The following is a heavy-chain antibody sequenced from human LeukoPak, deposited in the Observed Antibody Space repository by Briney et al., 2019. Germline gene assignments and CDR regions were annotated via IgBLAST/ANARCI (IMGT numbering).Heavy chain of an antibody. V-gene: IGHV3-21*01. Sequence: GGSLRLSCAASGFTFSSYSMNWVRQAPGKGLEWVSSISSSSSYIYYADSVKGRFTIPRDNAKNSLYLQMNSLRAEDTAVYYCARGIGDSSGLYFIWNYYYGMDVWGQGTTVTVSS. J-gene: IGHJ6*02. CDR2: ISSSSSYI. CDR1: GFTFSSYS. CDR3: ARGIGDSSGLYFIWNYYYGMDV. D-gene: IGHD3-22*01.